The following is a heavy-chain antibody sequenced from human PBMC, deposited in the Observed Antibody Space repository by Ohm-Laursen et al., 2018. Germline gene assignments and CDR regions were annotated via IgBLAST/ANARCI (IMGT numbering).Heavy chain of an antibody. Sequence: ASVKASCKASGYTFTSYDINWVRQATGQGLEWMGWMNPNSGNTGYAQKFQGRVTMTRNTSISTAYMELNSLRAEDTAIYYCAKSRLGDIVATIGYWGQGTLVTVSS. J-gene: IGHJ4*02. CDR2: MNPNSGNT. V-gene: IGHV1-8*01. CDR3: AKSRLGDIVATIGY. D-gene: IGHD5-12*01. CDR1: GYTFTSYD.